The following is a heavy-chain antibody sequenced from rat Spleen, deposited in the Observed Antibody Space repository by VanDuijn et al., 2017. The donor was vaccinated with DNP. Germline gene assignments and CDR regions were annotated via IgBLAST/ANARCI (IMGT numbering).Heavy chain of an antibody. CDR3: TRQDPFDY. V-gene: IGHV5-29*01. CDR2: IVYDGFTT. J-gene: IGHJ2*01. CDR1: GFIFSDYY. Sequence: EVQLVESDGGLVQPGRSLKLSCAASGFIFSDYYMAWVRQAPTKGLEWVATIVYDGFTTYYRDSVKGRFTISRDNAKSTLYLQMDSLRSEDTATYYCTRQDPFDYWGQGVMVTVSS.